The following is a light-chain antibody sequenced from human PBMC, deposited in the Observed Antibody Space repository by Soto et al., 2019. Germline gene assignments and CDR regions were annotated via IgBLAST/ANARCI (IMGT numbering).Light chain of an antibody. CDR3: CSYAGSYGV. V-gene: IGLV2-11*01. CDR2: DVI. CDR1: SNDVGGYNY. Sequence: QSALTQPRSVSGSPGQSVTISCTGTSNDVGGYNYVSWYQQHPGKAPKLMIYDVIKRPSGVPDRFSGSKSGNTASLTISGLQAEDEADYYCCSYAGSYGVFGGGTKLTVL. J-gene: IGLJ2*01.